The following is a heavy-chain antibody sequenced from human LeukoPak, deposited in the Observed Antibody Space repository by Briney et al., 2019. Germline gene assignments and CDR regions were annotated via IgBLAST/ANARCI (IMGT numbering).Heavy chain of an antibody. CDR2: IYPGDSDT. V-gene: IGHV5-51*01. J-gene: IGHJ3*02. Sequence: GESLKISCKGSGYSFTSYWIGWVRQMPGKGLEWMAIIYPGDSDTRYSPSFQGQVTISADKSISTAYLQWSSLKASDTAMYYCARQLRYFDWLFDAFDIWGQGTMVTVSS. CDR1: GYSFTSYW. CDR3: ARQLRYFDWLFDAFDI. D-gene: IGHD3-9*01.